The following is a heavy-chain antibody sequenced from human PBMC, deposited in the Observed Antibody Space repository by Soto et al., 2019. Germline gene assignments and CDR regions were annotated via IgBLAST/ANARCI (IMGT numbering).Heavy chain of an antibody. CDR3: ARVSDDYGDYGWFDP. D-gene: IGHD4-17*01. CDR1: GFTFSSYW. Sequence: GGSLRLSCAASGFTFSSYWMSWVRQAPGKGLERVANIKQDGSEKYYVGSVKGRFTISRDNAKNSLYLQMNSLGAEDTAVYYCARVSDDYGDYGWFDPWGQGTLVTVSS. V-gene: IGHV3-7*01. J-gene: IGHJ5*02. CDR2: IKQDGSEK.